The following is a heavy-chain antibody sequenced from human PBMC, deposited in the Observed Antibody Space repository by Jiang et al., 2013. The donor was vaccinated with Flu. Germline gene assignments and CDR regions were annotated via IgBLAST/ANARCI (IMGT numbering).Heavy chain of an antibody. CDR2: IIPIFGTA. Sequence: SGAEVKKPGSSVKVSCKASGGTFSSYAISWVRQAPGQGLEWMGGIIPIFGTANYAQKFQGRVTITADKSTSTAYMELSSLRSEDTAVYYCARESEGEDDYGGNSYFDYWGQGTLVTVSS. V-gene: IGHV1-69*06. D-gene: IGHD4-23*01. J-gene: IGHJ4*02. CDR3: ARESEGEDDYGGNSYFDY. CDR1: GGTFSSYA.